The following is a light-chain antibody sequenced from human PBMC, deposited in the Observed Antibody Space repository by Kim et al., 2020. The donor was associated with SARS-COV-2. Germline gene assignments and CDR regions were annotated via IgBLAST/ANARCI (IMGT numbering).Light chain of an antibody. J-gene: IGLJ3*02. V-gene: IGLV1-47*01. CDR2: RTN. CDR1: SSNIGSNY. CDR3: ATWDDTLSGRV. Sequence: QSVLTQPPSASATPGQRVTISCSGSSSNIGSNYVYWYQQVPGTAPKLLIYRTNQRPSGVPDRFSGYKSGTSASLAISGLRSEDEADYYCATWDDTLSGRVFGGGTQLTVL.